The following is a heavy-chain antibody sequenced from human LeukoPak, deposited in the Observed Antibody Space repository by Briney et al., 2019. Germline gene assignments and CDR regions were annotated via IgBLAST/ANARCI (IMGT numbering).Heavy chain of an antibody. D-gene: IGHD4-17*01. Sequence: GGSLRLSCAASGFTFSSYGMHWVRQAPGKGLEWVAVISYDGSNKYYADSVRGRFTISRDNSKNTLCLQMNSLRAEDTAVYYCATTTVTTYFDYWGQGTLVTVSS. CDR2: ISYDGSNK. CDR3: ATTTVTTYFDY. V-gene: IGHV3-30*03. J-gene: IGHJ4*02. CDR1: GFTFSSYG.